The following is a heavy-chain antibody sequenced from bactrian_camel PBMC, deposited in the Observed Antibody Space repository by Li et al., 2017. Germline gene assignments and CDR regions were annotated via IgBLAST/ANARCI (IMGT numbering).Heavy chain of an antibody. CDR1: GITTSGRC. Sequence: HVQLVESGGGSVQAGGSLNLTCAASGITTSGRCPEWFRQAPGKEREVVARIGSDGSTSYADSVKGRFTISKDNAKNTLYLQMNSLEPEDTAMYYCVIERGGCSDATWAIVGWVRFWGQGTQVTVS. CDR2: IGSDGST. D-gene: IGHD2*01. CDR3: VIERGGCSDATWAIVGWVRF. V-gene: IGHV3S53*01. J-gene: IGHJ6*01.